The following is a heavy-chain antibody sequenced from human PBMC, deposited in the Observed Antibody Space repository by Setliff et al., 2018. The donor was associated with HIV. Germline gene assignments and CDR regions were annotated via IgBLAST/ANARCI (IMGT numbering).Heavy chain of an antibody. D-gene: IGHD6-19*01. Sequence: PSETLSLTCTVSGGSISSGSYYWSWIRQPAGKGLEWIGRIYTSGSTNYYPSLKSRVTISVDTSKNQFSLKLSSVTAADTAVYYCARGRGIAVAGAGFDYWGQGTLVTVSS. CDR2: IYTSGST. J-gene: IGHJ4*02. V-gene: IGHV4-61*02. CDR1: GGSISSGSYY. CDR3: ARGRGIAVAGAGFDY.